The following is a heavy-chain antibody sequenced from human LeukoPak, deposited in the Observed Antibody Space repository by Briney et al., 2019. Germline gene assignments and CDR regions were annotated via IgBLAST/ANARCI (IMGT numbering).Heavy chain of an antibody. CDR2: ITSNGGSA. CDR3: AREYCDSTTCYKTIDY. D-gene: IGHD2-2*02. V-gene: IGHV3-64*01. J-gene: IGHJ4*02. Sequence: GGSLRLPCAASGSTFSIYAMHWVRQAPGKGLEYVSAITSNGGSAYYANSVKGRFTISRDNSKNTLYLQMGSLRAEDMAVYYCAREYCDSTTCYKTIDYWGQGTLVTVSS. CDR1: GSTFSIYA.